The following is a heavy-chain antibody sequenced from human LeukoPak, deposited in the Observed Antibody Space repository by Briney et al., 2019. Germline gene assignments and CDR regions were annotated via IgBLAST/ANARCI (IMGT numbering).Heavy chain of an antibody. J-gene: IGHJ4*02. CDR2: INPSGGST. CDR1: GYSFTTYY. D-gene: IGHD3-22*01. V-gene: IGHV1-46*01. CDR3: ARVNFQGSGYYPGDN. Sequence: GASVKVSCKASGYSFTTYYMHWVRQAPGQGLEWMGIINPSGGSTIFAQKFQGRVTMTRTTSISTAYMELSSLRSEDTAVYYCARVNFQGSGYYPGDNWGQGTLVTVSS.